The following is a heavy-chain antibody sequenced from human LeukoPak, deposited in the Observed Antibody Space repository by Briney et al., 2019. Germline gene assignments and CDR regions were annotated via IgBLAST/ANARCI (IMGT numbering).Heavy chain of an antibody. V-gene: IGHV1-18*01. Sequence: ASVKVSCKASGYTFTSYGISWVRQAPGQGLEWMGWITAYNDNTNYAQKLQGRVTMTTDTSTSTAYMELRSLRSDDTAVYYCARDPTYYDILTGYGGGTTIDYWGQGTLVTVSS. D-gene: IGHD3-9*01. CDR1: GYTFTSYG. CDR3: ARDPTYYDILTGYGGGTTIDY. CDR2: ITAYNDNT. J-gene: IGHJ4*02.